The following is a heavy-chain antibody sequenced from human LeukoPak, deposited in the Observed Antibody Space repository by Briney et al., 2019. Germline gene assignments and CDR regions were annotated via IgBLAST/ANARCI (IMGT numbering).Heavy chain of an antibody. CDR3: RYSSGWGDY. CDR2: INHSGST. CDR1: GGSFSGYY. D-gene: IGHD6-19*01. J-gene: IGHJ4*02. Sequence: SETLSLTCAVHGGSFSGYYWSWIRQPPGKGLEWIGEINHSGSTNYNPSLKSRVTISVDKSKNQFSLKLSSVTAADTAVYYCRYSSGWGDYWGQGTLVTVSS. V-gene: IGHV4-34*03.